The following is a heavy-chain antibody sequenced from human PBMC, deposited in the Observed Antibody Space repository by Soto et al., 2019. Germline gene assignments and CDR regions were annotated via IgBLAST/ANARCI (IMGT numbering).Heavy chain of an antibody. Sequence: ASVKVSCKASGYTFTGYYMHGVRQAPGQGLEWMGWINPNSGGTNYAQKFQGRVTMTRDTSISTAYLELSRLRSDDTAVYYCSREATGYSNPFALYYYYGMDVWGQGTTVTVSS. D-gene: IGHD4-4*01. CDR1: GYTFTGYY. V-gene: IGHV1-2*02. CDR2: INPNSGGT. CDR3: SREATGYSNPFALYYYYGMDV. J-gene: IGHJ6*02.